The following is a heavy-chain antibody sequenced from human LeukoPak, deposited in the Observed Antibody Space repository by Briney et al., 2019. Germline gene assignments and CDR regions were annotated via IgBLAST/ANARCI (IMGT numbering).Heavy chain of an antibody. J-gene: IGHJ4*02. CDR2: IWYDGSNK. CDR1: GFTFSSYG. Sequence: GGSLRLSCAASGFTFSSYGMHWVRQAPGKGLEWVAVIWYDGSNKYYADSVKGRFTISRDNSKNTLYLQMNSLRAEDTAVYYCARDQRTVAGTAYYFDYWGQGTLVTVSS. V-gene: IGHV3-33*01. CDR3: ARDQRTVAGTAYYFDY. D-gene: IGHD6-19*01.